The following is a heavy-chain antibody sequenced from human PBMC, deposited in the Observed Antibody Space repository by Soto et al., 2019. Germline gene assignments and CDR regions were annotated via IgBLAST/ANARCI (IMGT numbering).Heavy chain of an antibody. CDR3: ARGPRGLDIVATGSFY. J-gene: IGHJ4*02. V-gene: IGHV1-46*03. D-gene: IGHD5-12*01. CDR1: GYTFTSYY. CDR2: INPSGGST. Sequence: ASVKVSCKASGYTFTSYYMHGVRQAPGQGLEWMGIINPSGGSTSYAQKFQGRVTMTRDTSTSTVYMELSSLRSEDTAVYYCARGPRGLDIVATGSFYRGQGTLVTVS.